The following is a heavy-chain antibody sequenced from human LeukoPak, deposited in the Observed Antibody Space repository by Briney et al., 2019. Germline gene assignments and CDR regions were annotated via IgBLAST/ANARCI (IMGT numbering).Heavy chain of an antibody. V-gene: IGHV4-39*07. Sequence: SETLSLTCTVSGGSISSSSYYWGWIRQPPGKGLEWIGNIYYSGSTYYNPSLKSRVTISVDTSKNQFSLKLSSVTAADTAVYYCARDMLSRITMIVVGKPDAFDIWGQGTMVTVSS. CDR3: ARDMLSRITMIVVGKPDAFDI. J-gene: IGHJ3*02. CDR2: IYYSGST. D-gene: IGHD3-22*01. CDR1: GGSISSSSYY.